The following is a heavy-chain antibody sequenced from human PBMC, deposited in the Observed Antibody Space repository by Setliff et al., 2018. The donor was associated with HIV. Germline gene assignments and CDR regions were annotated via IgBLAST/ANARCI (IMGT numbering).Heavy chain of an antibody. J-gene: IGHJ4*02. CDR3: ASRPSGDYGPWDY. CDR1: GGTFSSYA. V-gene: IGHV1-69*13. D-gene: IGHD4-17*01. Sequence: SVKVSCKASGGTFSSYAISWVRQAPGQGLEWMGGIVPFSGSVNYAQRFQERVTITSDESSTTAYMELSSLKSEDTAVYYCASRPSGDYGPWDYWGRGTLVTVSS. CDR2: IVPFSGSV.